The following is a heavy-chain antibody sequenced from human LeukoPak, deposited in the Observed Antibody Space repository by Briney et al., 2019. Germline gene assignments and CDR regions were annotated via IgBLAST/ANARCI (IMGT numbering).Heavy chain of an antibody. Sequence: VASVKVSCKASGYTFTGYYMHWVRQAPGQGLEWMGWINPNSGGTNYAQKFQGRVTMTRDTSISTAYMELSRLRSDDTAVYYCAXXXXGYYDSSGLNGGQGPLATVSS. V-gene: IGHV1-2*02. CDR3: AXXXXGYYDSSGLN. CDR2: INPNSGGT. J-gene: IGHJ4*02. D-gene: IGHD3-22*01. CDR1: GYTFTGYY.